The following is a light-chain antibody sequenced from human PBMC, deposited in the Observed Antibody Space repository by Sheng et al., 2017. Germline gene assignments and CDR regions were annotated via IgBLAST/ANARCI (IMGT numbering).Light chain of an antibody. CDR3: SSYTGSSTAV. CDR1: SGDVGGYNY. V-gene: IGLV2-14*01. Sequence: QSALTQPASVSGSPGQSITISCTGTSGDVGGYNYVSWYQHHPGKAPKLMIFGVSNRPSGVSHRFSGSKSGNTASLTISGLQSEDEADYYCSSYTGSSTAVFGTGTKVTVL. CDR2: GVS. J-gene: IGLJ1*01.